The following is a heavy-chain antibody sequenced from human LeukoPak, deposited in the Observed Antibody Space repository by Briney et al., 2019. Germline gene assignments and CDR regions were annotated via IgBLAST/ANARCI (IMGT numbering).Heavy chain of an antibody. J-gene: IGHJ6*03. V-gene: IGHV4-34*01. Sequence: PSETLSLTCAVYGGSFSGYYWSWIRQPPGKGLEWIGEINHSGSTNYNPSLKSRVTISVDKSKNQFSLKLSSLTAADTAVYYCARGDYGDYALPGYYYYYMDVWGKGTTVTISS. CDR2: INHSGST. CDR3: ARGDYGDYALPGYYYYYMDV. D-gene: IGHD4-17*01. CDR1: GGSFSGYY.